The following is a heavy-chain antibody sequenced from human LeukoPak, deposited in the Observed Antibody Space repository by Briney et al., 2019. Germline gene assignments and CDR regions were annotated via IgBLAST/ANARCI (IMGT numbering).Heavy chain of an antibody. V-gene: IGHV3-21*05. CDR2: ISSSSSYI. CDR1: GFTFSSYE. Sequence: GGSLRLSCAASGFTFSSYEMNWVRQAPGKGLEWVSYISSSSSYIYYADSVKGRFTISRDNAKNSLYLQMNSLRAEDTAVYYCARSPTPDYWGQGTLVTVSS. J-gene: IGHJ4*02. CDR3: ARSPTPDY.